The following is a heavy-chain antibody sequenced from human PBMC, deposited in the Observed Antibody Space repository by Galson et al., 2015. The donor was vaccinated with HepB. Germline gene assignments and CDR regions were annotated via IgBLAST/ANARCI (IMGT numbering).Heavy chain of an antibody. CDR2: ISPNSGNS. CDR3: ATLGDCSTTSCYV. D-gene: IGHD2-2*01. J-gene: IGHJ4*02. Sequence: SVKVSCKASGYTFTSYYIHWVRQAAGQGLEWMGTISPNSGNSKYAQRFQGRVTMTRDTSTSTVYMQLSSLRSEDTAVYYCATLGDCSTTSCYVWGQGTLVTVSS. V-gene: IGHV1-46*01. CDR1: GYTFTSYY.